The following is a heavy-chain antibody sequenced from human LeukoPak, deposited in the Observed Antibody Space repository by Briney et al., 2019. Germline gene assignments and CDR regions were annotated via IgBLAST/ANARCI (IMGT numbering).Heavy chain of an antibody. V-gene: IGHV3-21*01. CDR2: ISSSSVYI. Sequence: GGSLRLSCAASGFTFSSYSMNWVRQAPGKGLEWVSSISSSSVYIYSADSVKGRFTISRDNSKNTLYLQMNSLRAEDTAVYYCAGNYGPYYFDYWGQGTLVTVSS. CDR3: AGNYGPYYFDY. D-gene: IGHD3-10*01. J-gene: IGHJ4*02. CDR1: GFTFSSYS.